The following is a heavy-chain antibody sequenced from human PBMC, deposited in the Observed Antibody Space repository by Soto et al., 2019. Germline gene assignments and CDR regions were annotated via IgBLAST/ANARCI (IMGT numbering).Heavy chain of an antibody. D-gene: IGHD6-13*01. CDR1: GFTFSSEA. Sequence: EVQLLESGGGLVQPGGSLRVSCAASGFTFSSEAMSWVRQAPGKRLEWVSFISASGVSTYYADSGKGRFTISRDNSKNTLFLHMNSLRAEDTAVYYCAKIISNWYPSNFDVWRQGTPVIVSS. CDR2: ISASGVST. CDR3: AKIISNWYPSNFDV. V-gene: IGHV3-23*01. J-gene: IGHJ1*01.